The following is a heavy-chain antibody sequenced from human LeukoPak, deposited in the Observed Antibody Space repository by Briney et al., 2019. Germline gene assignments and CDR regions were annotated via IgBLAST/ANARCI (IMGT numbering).Heavy chain of an antibody. CDR1: GFTFSSYW. CDR2: IKQDGSEK. D-gene: IGHD6-19*01. CDR3: ARDYVRAVAGPYFDY. J-gene: IGHJ4*02. Sequence: GGSLRLSCAASGFTFSSYWMSWVRQAPGKGLEWVANIKQDGSEKYYVDSVKGRFTISRDNAKNSLYLQMNGLRAEDTAVYYCARDYVRAVAGPYFDYWGQGTLVTVSS. V-gene: IGHV3-7*01.